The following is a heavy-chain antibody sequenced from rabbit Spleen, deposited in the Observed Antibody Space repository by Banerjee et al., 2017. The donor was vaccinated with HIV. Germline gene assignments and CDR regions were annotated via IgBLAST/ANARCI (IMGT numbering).Heavy chain of an antibody. D-gene: IGHD6-1*01. CDR3: ARAENFDRYATDLGL. CDR1: GFTFSSYW. J-gene: IGHJ4*01. V-gene: IGHV1S45*01. CDR2: VNGGGSGTT. Sequence: QQQLEESGGGQVKPGGTLTLSCKGSGFTFSSYWIWWVRQAPGKGLELIACVNGGGSGTTHYATGAKGRFTVSKTSSTTVTLQVTSLTAADTATYFCARAENFDRYATDLGLWGPGTLVTVS.